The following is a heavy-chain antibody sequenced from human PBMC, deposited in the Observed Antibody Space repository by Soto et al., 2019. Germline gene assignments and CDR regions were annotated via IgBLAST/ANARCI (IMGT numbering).Heavy chain of an antibody. CDR1: GYTFTSYG. CDR2: ISAYNGNT. Sequence: QVQLVQSGAEVKKPGASVKVSCKASGYTFTSYGISWVRQAPGQGLEWMGWISAYNGNTNYAQKLQGRVTMTTDTSTSTAYMELRSLRSADTAAYYCARAAQLDTAMVYYYYYYGMDVWGQGTTVTVSS. J-gene: IGHJ6*02. CDR3: ARAAQLDTAMVYYYYYYGMDV. D-gene: IGHD5-18*01. V-gene: IGHV1-18*01.